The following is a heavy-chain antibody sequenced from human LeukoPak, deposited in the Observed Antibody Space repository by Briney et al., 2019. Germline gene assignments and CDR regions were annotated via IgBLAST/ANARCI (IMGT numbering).Heavy chain of an antibody. J-gene: IGHJ4*02. CDR2: ISGSGGST. V-gene: IGHV3-23*01. Sequence: GGSLRPSCAASGFTFSSYAMSWVRQAPGKGLESVSAISGSGGSTYYADSVKGRFTISRDNSKNTLYLQMNSLRAEDTAVYYCAKDIVVVPAAISGFDYWGQGTLVTVSS. CDR3: AKDIVVVPAAISGFDY. D-gene: IGHD2-2*02. CDR1: GFTFSSYA.